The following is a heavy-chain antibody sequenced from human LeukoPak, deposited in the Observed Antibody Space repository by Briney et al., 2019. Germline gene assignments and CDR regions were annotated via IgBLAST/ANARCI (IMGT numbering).Heavy chain of an antibody. CDR3: AKGMAAYGSGSLLDY. D-gene: IGHD3-10*01. Sequence: QPGGSLRLSCAASGFTFSSFGMSWVRQAPGKGLEWVSAISSTGGTAYYADSVKGRFTISRDNAKTSLYLQMNSLRTEDTAVYYCAKGMAAYGSGSLLDYWGQGTLVTVSS. CDR2: ISSTGGTA. V-gene: IGHV3-23*01. CDR1: GFTFSSFG. J-gene: IGHJ4*02.